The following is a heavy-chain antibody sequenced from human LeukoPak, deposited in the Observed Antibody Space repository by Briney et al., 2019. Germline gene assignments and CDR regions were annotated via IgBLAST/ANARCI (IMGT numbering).Heavy chain of an antibody. V-gene: IGHV3-30*18. Sequence: QAGGSLRLSCAASGFTFSSYGMHWVRQAPGKGLEWVAVISYDGSNKYYADSVKGRFTISRDNSKNTLYLRMNSLRAEDTAVYYCAKLISSSSFSGDYWGQGTLVTVSS. CDR2: ISYDGSNK. CDR3: AKLISSSSFSGDY. CDR1: GFTFSSYG. D-gene: IGHD6-6*01. J-gene: IGHJ4*02.